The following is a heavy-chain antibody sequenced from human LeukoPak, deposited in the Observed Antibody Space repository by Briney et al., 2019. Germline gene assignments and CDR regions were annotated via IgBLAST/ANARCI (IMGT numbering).Heavy chain of an antibody. J-gene: IGHJ6*04. D-gene: IGHD2-2*01. V-gene: IGHV3-33*01. Sequence: PGRSLRLSCAASGFTFSSYGMHWVRQAPGKGLEWVAVIWYDGSNKYYADSVKGRFTISRDNSKNTLYLQMNSLRAEDTAVYYRARSKGLGYCSSTSCHYYYYYGMDVWGKGTTVTVSS. CDR3: ARSKGLGYCSSTSCHYYYYYGMDV. CDR1: GFTFSSYG. CDR2: IWYDGSNK.